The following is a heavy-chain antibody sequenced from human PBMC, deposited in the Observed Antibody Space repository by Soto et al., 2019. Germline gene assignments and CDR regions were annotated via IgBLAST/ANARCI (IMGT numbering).Heavy chain of an antibody. Sequence: GGSLRLSCAASGFTFSSYGMHWVRQAPGKGLEWVAVISYDGSNKYYADSVKGRFTISRDNSKNTLYLQMNSLRAEDTAVYYCAKEPYYYGSGHYGMDVWGQGTTVTVSS. J-gene: IGHJ6*02. V-gene: IGHV3-30*18. CDR2: ISYDGSNK. CDR1: GFTFSSYG. CDR3: AKEPYYYGSGHYGMDV. D-gene: IGHD3-10*01.